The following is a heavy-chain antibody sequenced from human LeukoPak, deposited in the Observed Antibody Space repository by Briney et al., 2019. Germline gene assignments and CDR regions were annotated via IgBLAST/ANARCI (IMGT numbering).Heavy chain of an antibody. CDR2: IYTSGST. V-gene: IGHV4-61*02. CDR3: ARGELRTREGYYYYMDV. D-gene: IGHD1-26*01. CDR1: GGSISSGSYY. Sequence: SETLSLTCTVSGGSISSGSYYWSWIRQPAGKGLEWIGRIYTSGSTNYNPSLKSRVTISVDTSKNQFSLKLSSVTAADTAVYYCARGELRTREGYYYYMDVWGKGTTVTVSS. J-gene: IGHJ6*03.